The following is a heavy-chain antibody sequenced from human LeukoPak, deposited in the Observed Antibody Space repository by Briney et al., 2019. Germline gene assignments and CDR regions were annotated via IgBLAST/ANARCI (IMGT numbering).Heavy chain of an antibody. V-gene: IGHV3-66*01. CDR1: GFTFSSYG. J-gene: IGHJ4*02. D-gene: IGHD5-12*01. CDR3: ARANSGYEYYFDY. Sequence: GGSLRLSCAASGFTFSSYGMHWVRQAPGKGLEWVSVIYSGGSTYYADSVKGRFTISRDNSKNTLYLQMNSLRAEDTAVYYCARANSGYEYYFDYWGQGTLVTVSS. CDR2: IYSGGST.